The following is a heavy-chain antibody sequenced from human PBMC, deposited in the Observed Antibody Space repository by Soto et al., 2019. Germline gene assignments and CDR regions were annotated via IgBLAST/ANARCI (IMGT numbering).Heavy chain of an antibody. Sequence: GGSLRLSCAVSGFTFNDYYMSWIRQAPGKGLEWISYISGGGSTTYHADSVRGRFTISRDNAKNSLFLQMNSLRAEDTAVYYCAREVRTSGWFRRLDSWGQGILVTVPQ. J-gene: IGHJ4*02. CDR3: AREVRTSGWFRRLDS. V-gene: IGHV3-11*01. CDR2: ISGGGSTT. CDR1: GFTFNDYY. D-gene: IGHD6-19*01.